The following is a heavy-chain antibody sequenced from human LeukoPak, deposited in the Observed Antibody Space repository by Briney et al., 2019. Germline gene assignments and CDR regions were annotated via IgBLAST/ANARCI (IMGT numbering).Heavy chain of an antibody. D-gene: IGHD6-19*01. Sequence: GASVKVSCKASGGTFSSYAIYWVRQAPGQGLEWMGWINPNSGDTNYSQKFQGRVSMTRDTSINTACMELSRLTSDDTAVYYCARDLYSSGWTDAFDIWGQGTMVTVSS. CDR3: ARDLYSSGWTDAFDI. J-gene: IGHJ3*02. CDR1: GGTFSSYA. CDR2: INPNSGDT. V-gene: IGHV1-2*02.